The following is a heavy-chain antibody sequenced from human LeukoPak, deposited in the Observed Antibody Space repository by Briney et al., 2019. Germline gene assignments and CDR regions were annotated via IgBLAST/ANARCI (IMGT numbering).Heavy chain of an antibody. CDR2: ISDSGASA. V-gene: IGHV3-23*01. J-gene: IGHJ4*02. CDR3: AKDRFRQSGSFFDY. D-gene: IGHD1-26*01. Sequence: GGSLRLSCAASGFTFSNYGMSWVRQAPGKGLERVSGISDSGASAYYADSVKGRFTISRDNSKSTLYLQMSSLGAEDTALYYCAKDRFRQSGSFFDYWGLGTLVTVSS. CDR1: GFTFSNYG.